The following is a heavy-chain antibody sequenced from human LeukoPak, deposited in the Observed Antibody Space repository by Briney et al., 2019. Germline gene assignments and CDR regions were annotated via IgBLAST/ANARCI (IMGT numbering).Heavy chain of an antibody. CDR1: GGSISSYY. CDR3: AREGYYYGMDV. CDR2: IYYSGST. Sequence: PSETLSLTCTVYGGSISSYYWSWIRQPPGKGLEWIGYIYYSGSTNYNPSLKSRVTISVDTSKNQFSLKLSSVTAADTAVYYCAREGYYYGMDVWGQGTTVTVSS. V-gene: IGHV4-59*01. J-gene: IGHJ6*02.